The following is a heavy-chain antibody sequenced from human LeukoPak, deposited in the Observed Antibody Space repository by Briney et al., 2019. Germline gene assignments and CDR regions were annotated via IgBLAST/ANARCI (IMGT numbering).Heavy chain of an antibody. CDR2: ISGSGGST. CDR1: GFTFSSYA. J-gene: IGHJ3*02. V-gene: IGHV3-23*01. D-gene: IGHD2-15*01. Sequence: GGSLRLSCAASGFTFSSYAMSWVRQAPGKGLEWVSAISGSGGSTYYADSVKGRFTISRDNSKNTLYLQMNSLRAEDTAVYYCAKDRLSIVVVVAAPHDAFDIWGQGTMVTVSS. CDR3: AKDRLSIVVVVAAPHDAFDI.